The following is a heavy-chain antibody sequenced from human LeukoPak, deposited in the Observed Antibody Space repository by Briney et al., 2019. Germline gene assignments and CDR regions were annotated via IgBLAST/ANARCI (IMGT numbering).Heavy chain of an antibody. CDR3: ARGPSGVAFI. CDR2: IYYSGGT. V-gene: IGHV4-59*12. D-gene: IGHD2-8*01. CDR1: GGSINYYY. Sequence: SETLSLTCTVSGGSINYYYWMWIRQPPGKGLEWIGYIYYSGGTHYNPSLKSRVTMLVDTSKNQFSLKLSSVTAADTAVYYCARGPSGVAFIWGQGTMVTVSS. J-gene: IGHJ3*02.